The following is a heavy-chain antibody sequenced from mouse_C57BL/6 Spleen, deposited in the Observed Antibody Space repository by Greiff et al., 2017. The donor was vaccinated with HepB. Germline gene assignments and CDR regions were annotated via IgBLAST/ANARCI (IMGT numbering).Heavy chain of an antibody. CDR1: GFTFSSYG. J-gene: IGHJ3*01. V-gene: IGHV5-6*01. CDR2: ISRGGSYT. D-gene: IGHD2-12*01. CDR3: VRQVELRFAD. Sequence: EVQGVESGGDLVKPGGSLKLSCAASGFTFSSYGMSWVRQTPDKRLEWVATISRGGSYTYYPDSVQGRFSISRDTAKNTLYMQMSSLKSEDTAMYYCVRQVELRFADWGQGTLVTVSA.